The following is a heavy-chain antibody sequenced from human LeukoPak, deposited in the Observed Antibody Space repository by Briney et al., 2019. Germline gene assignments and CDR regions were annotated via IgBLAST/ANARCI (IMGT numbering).Heavy chain of an antibody. J-gene: IGHJ4*02. Sequence: SETLSLTCAVCGGSFSGYYWSWIRQPAGKGLEWIGRIYTSGSTNYNPSLKSRVTMSVDTSKNQFSLKLSSVTAADTAVYYCASTTVTNFDYWGQGTLVTVSS. CDR2: IYTSGST. CDR1: GGSFSGYY. D-gene: IGHD4-17*01. CDR3: ASTTVTNFDY. V-gene: IGHV4-4*07.